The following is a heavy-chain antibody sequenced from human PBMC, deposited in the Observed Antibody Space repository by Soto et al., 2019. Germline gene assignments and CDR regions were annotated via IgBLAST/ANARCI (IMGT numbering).Heavy chain of an antibody. D-gene: IGHD3-10*01. Sequence: SETLSLTCTVSGGSISSSSYYWGWIRQPPGKGLEWIGSIYYSGSTYYNPSLKSRVTISVDTSKNQFSLKLSSVTAADTAVYYCARSYYGSGSYPLIQYYYYYYGMDVWGQGTTVT. V-gene: IGHV4-39*01. CDR1: GGSISSSSYY. CDR2: IYYSGST. CDR3: ARSYYGSGSYPLIQYYYYYYGMDV. J-gene: IGHJ6*02.